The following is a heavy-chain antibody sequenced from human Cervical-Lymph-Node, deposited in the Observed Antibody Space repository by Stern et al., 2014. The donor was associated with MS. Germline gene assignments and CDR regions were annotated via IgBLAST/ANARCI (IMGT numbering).Heavy chain of an antibody. Sequence: QVQLLQPGAAVKKPGAPVTVSCSTSGYTFIDYYIHWVRQAPGQGIAWMGIIHLRDGATTCAPKFQGRVTMTRDTSTNTAYLQLGSLSSEDTAVFFCAREGADNDAFDVWGQGTMVTVSS. CDR3: AREGADNDAFDV. D-gene: IGHD1-26*01. V-gene: IGHV1-46*03. J-gene: IGHJ3*01. CDR2: IHLRDGAT. CDR1: GYTFIDYY.